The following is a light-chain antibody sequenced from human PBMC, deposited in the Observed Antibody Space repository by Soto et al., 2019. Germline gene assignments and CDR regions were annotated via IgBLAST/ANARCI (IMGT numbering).Light chain of an antibody. CDR3: SSYTNINTRACV. CDR1: SSDVGAYNR. V-gene: IGLV2-18*02. J-gene: IGLJ1*01. CDR2: EVN. Sequence: QSALTQPPSVSASPGQSVTIPCTATSSDVGAYNRVSWYQQYPGTPPKLMISEVNNRPSGVPDRFSGSKSGNTASLTISGLQAEDEADYYCSSYTNINTRACVFGTGTKVTVL.